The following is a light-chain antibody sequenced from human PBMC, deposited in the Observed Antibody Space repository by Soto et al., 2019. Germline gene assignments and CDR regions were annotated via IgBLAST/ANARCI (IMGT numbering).Light chain of an antibody. CDR3: HQYDFWPLT. J-gene: IGKJ4*01. CDR1: ESVGGN. CDR2: GAS. V-gene: IGKV3D-15*01. Sequence: EIVMTQSPATLSVSPGERATLSCRASESVGGNLAWYRQKPGQAPRLIIYGASTRATGIPARFSGSGSGTEFTLTISSLQSEDFAVYYCHQYDFWPLTFGGGTKVEIK.